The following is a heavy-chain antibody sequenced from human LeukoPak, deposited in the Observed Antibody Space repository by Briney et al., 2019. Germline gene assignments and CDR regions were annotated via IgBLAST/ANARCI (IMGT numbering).Heavy chain of an antibody. J-gene: IGHJ4*02. CDR1: GFSFNNYA. V-gene: IGHV3-64*01. Sequence: PGGSLRLSCAASGFSFNNYAMSWVRQAPGKGLEYVSAINSNGGSTKYAISVKDRFTISRDNSKNMLYLQMGSLRAEDMAVYYCARGGELWFGDEKKGDYWGQGTLVTVSS. CDR2: INSNGGST. CDR3: ARGGELWFGDEKKGDY. D-gene: IGHD3-10*01.